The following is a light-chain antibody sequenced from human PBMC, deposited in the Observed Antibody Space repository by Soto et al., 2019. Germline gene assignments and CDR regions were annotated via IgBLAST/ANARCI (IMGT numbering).Light chain of an antibody. V-gene: IGKV4-1*01. Sequence: DIVITHSPDSLAVSLGERATINCKSSQSVLYTSNNQNYLAWYQQKPGQPPKLLIYWASTRESGVPDLFSVSGSGTDFTLTISGLQAEDVAVYYCQQYDSTPWTFGQGTKVEIK. CDR1: QSVLYTSNNQNY. J-gene: IGKJ1*01. CDR3: QQYDSTPWT. CDR2: WAS.